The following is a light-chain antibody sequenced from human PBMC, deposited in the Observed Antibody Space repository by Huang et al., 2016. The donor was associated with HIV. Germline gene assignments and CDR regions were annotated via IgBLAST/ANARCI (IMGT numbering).Light chain of an antibody. J-gene: IGKJ5*01. Sequence: EIVLTQSPGTLSLSPGERATLSCRASQSVSSSYLAWYQHKAGQPPRLLIYGASNRATGISDRFSGSGSGTDFTLTISRLEPEDFAVYYCQQCGSSPLTFGQGTRLEIK. CDR1: QSVSSSY. CDR3: QQCGSSPLT. CDR2: GAS. V-gene: IGKV3-20*01.